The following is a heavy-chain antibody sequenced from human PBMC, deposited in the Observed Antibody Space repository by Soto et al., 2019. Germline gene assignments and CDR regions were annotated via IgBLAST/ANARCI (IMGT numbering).Heavy chain of an antibody. CDR1: EFTFSSYG. CDR2: IWYDGSNK. D-gene: IGHD6-19*01. V-gene: IGHV3-33*01. CDR3: STERYIAVANGPAGY. J-gene: IGHJ4*02. Sequence: GGSLRLSCAASEFTFSSYGMHWVRQAPDKGLEWVAVIWYDGSNKYYADSVKGRFTISRDNSKNTLYLQMICLRAEDTAVYYCSTERYIAVANGPAGYWGQGTLVTVSS.